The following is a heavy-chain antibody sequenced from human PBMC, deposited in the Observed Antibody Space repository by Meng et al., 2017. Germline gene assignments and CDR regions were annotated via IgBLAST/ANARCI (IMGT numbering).Heavy chain of an antibody. D-gene: IGHD5-12*01. CDR2: ISSSGSTI. CDR3: ARGYSGYDYSWLWDY. V-gene: IGHV3-48*03. Sequence: GESLKISCAASGFTFSSYEMNWVRQAPGKGLEWVSYISSSGSTIYYADSVKGRFTISRDNAKNSLYLQMNSLRAEDTAVYYCARGYSGYDYSWLWDYWGQGTLVTVPQ. J-gene: IGHJ4*02. CDR1: GFTFSSYE.